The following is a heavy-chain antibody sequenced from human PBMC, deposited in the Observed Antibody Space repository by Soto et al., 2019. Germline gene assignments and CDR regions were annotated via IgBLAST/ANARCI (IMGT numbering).Heavy chain of an antibody. V-gene: IGHV1-18*01. CDR2: ISAYNGNT. Sequence: QVQLVQSGAEVKKPGASVKVSCKASGYTFTSYGISWVRQAPGQGLEWMGWISAYNGNTNYAQKLQGRVTMTTDTSTRTAYMELRSLRSDDTAVYYCARDHSSSSYNYYYGMDVWGQGTTVTVSS. CDR3: ARDHSSSSYNYYYGMDV. CDR1: GYTFTSYG. J-gene: IGHJ6*02. D-gene: IGHD6-6*01.